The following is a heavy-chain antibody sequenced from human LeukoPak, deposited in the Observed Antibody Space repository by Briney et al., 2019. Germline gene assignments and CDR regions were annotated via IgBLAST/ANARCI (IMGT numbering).Heavy chain of an antibody. D-gene: IGHD5-18*01. V-gene: IGHV4-34*01. J-gene: IGHJ4*02. CDR3: ARARIQLWLRYFDY. Sequence: PSETLSLTCAVYGGSFSGYYWSWIRQPPGKGLDWIGEINHSGSTNYNPSLKSRVTISVDASKNQFSLKLSSVTAADTAEYYCARARIQLWLRYFDYWGQGTLVTVSS. CDR2: INHSGST. CDR1: GGSFSGYY.